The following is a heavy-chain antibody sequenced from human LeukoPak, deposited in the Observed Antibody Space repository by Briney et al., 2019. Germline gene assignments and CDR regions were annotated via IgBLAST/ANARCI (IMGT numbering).Heavy chain of an antibody. J-gene: IGHJ4*02. Sequence: SETLSLTCAVSGYSISSGYYWGWIRQPPGKGLEWIGSIYHSGSTYYNPSLKSRVTISVDTSKNQFSLKLSSVTAADTAVYYCARVGATRGTVDYWGQGTLVTVSS. CDR2: IYHSGST. CDR3: ARVGATRGTVDY. V-gene: IGHV4-38-2*01. CDR1: GYSISSGYY. D-gene: IGHD1-26*01.